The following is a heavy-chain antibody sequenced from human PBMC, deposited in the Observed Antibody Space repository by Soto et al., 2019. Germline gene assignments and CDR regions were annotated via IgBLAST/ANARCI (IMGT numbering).Heavy chain of an antibody. CDR3: ARTQPGPAPRWGV. CDR2: IYPTGKT. D-gene: IGHD3-16*01. V-gene: IGHV4-30-2*01. CDR1: GGSISSGGYS. J-gene: IGHJ6*02. Sequence: LSLTCAVSGGSISSGGYSWSWIRQPPGKGLEWIGYIYPTGKTYYNPSLENRVTISIDTSKNQFSLQLTSLTAADTAVYYCARTQPGPAPRWGVWGQGTTVTVSS.